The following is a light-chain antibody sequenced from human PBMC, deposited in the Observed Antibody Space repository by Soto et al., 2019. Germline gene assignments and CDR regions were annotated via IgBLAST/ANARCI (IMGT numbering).Light chain of an antibody. CDR1: SSDVGSYNL. V-gene: IGLV2-23*01. Sequence: QSALTQPASVSGSPGQSITISCAGTSSDVGSYNLVSWYQQLPGQAPKLLIYEGGKRPSGVSNRFSDSNSGNTASLTISGLQAEDEADYYCCSYTGTTTYVFGTGTKGTVL. CDR2: EGG. J-gene: IGLJ1*01. CDR3: CSYTGTTTYV.